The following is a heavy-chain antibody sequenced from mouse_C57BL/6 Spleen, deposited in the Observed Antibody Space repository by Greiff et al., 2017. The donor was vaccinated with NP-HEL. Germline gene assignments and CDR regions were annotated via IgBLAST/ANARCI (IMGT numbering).Heavy chain of an antibody. J-gene: IGHJ3*01. CDR3: TSGHDYTWFAY. CDR2: IDPETGGT. Sequence: QVQLKQSGAELVRPGASVTLSCKASGYTFTDYEMHWVKQTPVHGLEWIGAIDPETGGTAYNQKFKGKAILTADKSSSTAYMELRSLTSEDSAVYYCTSGHDYTWFAYWGQGTLVTVFA. D-gene: IGHD2-4*01. V-gene: IGHV1-15*01. CDR1: GYTFTDYE.